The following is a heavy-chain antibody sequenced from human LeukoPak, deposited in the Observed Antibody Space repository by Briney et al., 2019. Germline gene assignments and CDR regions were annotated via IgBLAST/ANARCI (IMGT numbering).Heavy chain of an antibody. CDR1: GYTFTSYD. D-gene: IGHD3-10*01. Sequence: ASVKVSCKASGYTFTSYDINWVRQATGQGLEWMGWMNPNSGNTGYAQKFQGRVTMTRNTSISTAYMELRSLRSDDTAVYYCARDKTLWFRELLSTPFDYWGQGTLVTVSS. CDR3: ARDKTLWFRELLSTPFDY. CDR2: MNPNSGNT. J-gene: IGHJ4*02. V-gene: IGHV1-8*01.